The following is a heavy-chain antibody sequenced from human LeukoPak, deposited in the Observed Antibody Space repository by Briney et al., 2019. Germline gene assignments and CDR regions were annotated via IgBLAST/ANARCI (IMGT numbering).Heavy chain of an antibody. CDR1: GFTFSNYW. V-gene: IGHV3-74*01. CDR3: ARGDYYDSGSYFDY. Sequence: GGSLRLSCAASGFTFSNYWMHWVRQAPGKGLVWVSRINSDGSSTSYADSVKGRFTISRDNAKNTLYLQMNSLRAEDTAVYYCARGDYYDSGSYFDYWGQGALVTVSS. CDR2: INSDGSST. J-gene: IGHJ4*02. D-gene: IGHD3-10*01.